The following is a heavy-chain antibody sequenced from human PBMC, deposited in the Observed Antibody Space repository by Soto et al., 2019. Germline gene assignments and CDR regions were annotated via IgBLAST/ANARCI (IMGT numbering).Heavy chain of an antibody. J-gene: IGHJ6*02. CDR2: IIPSFGTA. V-gene: IGHV1-69*01. CDR3: ARDPAHYYYASGPKQGSWGMDV. D-gene: IGHD3-10*01. Sequence: QVQLVQSGAEVKKPGFSVKVSCKASGGTFSSYAISWVRQAPGQGLEWMGGIIPSFGTANYAQKFQGRVTITADESTGTAYMELSRLRSEDTAVYYCARDPAHYYYASGPKQGSWGMDVWGQGTTVTVSS. CDR1: GGTFSSYA.